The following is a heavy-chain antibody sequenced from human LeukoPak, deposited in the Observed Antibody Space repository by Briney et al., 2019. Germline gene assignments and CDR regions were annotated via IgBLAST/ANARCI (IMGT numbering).Heavy chain of an antibody. J-gene: IGHJ4*02. D-gene: IGHD6-19*01. CDR2: IYHSVDT. CDR1: GGSISSYY. Sequence: ASETLSLTCTVSGGSISSYYWSWIRQPPGKGLEWIGYIYHSVDTKYNASLKSRVTISVDTSKSQFSLTLSSVTAADTAVYYCARGGPNSSGWRIDYWGQGTLVTVSS. CDR3: ARGGPNSSGWRIDY. V-gene: IGHV4-59*01.